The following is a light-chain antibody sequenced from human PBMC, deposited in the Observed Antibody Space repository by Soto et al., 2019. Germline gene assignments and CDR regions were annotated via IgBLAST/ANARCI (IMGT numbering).Light chain of an antibody. V-gene: IGKV3-20*01. CDR3: QQYGSSPA. Sequence: EILLPQSPGTLSVSPGERDTLSFRASQSVSSSYLAWYQQKPGQAPRLLIYGASSRATGIPDRFSGSGSGTDFTLTISRLEPEDFAVYYCQQYGSSPAFGQGTKVDNK. J-gene: IGKJ1*01. CDR2: GAS. CDR1: QSVSSSY.